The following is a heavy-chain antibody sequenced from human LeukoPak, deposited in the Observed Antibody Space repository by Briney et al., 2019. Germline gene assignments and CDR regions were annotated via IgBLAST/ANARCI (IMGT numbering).Heavy chain of an antibody. CDR2: ISSGSNTI. CDR3: AKDGGTGRIAATGADY. Sequence: GGSLRLSCAASGFTFSIYSMNWVRQAPGKGLEWVSYISSGSNTIYYADSVKGRFTISRDISENTLYLQMNSLRAEDTAVYYCAKDGGTGRIAATGADYWGQGTLVTVSS. V-gene: IGHV3-48*01. D-gene: IGHD6-25*01. CDR1: GFTFSIYS. J-gene: IGHJ4*02.